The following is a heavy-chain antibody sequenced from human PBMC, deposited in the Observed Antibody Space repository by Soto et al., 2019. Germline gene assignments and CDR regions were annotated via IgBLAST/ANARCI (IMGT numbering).Heavy chain of an antibody. V-gene: IGHV2-5*02. CDR2: IYWDDDK. J-gene: IGHJ4*02. CDR3: AHRPHICSGGSYYYYYFDY. CDR1: GFSLSTSGVG. D-gene: IGHD2-15*01. Sequence: SGPTLVNPTQTLTLTCTFSGFSLSTSGVGVGWIRQPPGKALEWLALIYWDDDKRYSPSLKSRLTITKDTSKNQVVLTMTNMDPVDTATYYCAHRPHICSGGSYYYYYFDYWGQGTRVTVAS.